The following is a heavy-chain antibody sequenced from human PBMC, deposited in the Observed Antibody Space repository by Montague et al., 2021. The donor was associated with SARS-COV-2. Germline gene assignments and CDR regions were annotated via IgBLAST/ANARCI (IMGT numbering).Heavy chain of an antibody. J-gene: IGHJ4*02. V-gene: IGHV4-31*03. D-gene: IGHD3-22*01. CDR1: GGSISAGDYY. CDR3: ARDPFYYNTSGYHYFGH. CDR2: IYYSGST. Sequence: SQTLSLTCIVSGGSISAGDYYWTWIRQHPGKGLEWIGYIYYSGSTYYNPSLKSRVTISVDTSKNQFSLNLSSVTAADTAVYYCARDPFYYNTSGYHYFGHWGQGTLVTVSS.